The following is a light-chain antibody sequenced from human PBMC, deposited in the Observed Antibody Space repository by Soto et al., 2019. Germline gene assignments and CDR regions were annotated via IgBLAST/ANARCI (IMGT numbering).Light chain of an antibody. V-gene: IGLV2-14*01. CDR2: DVN. Sequence: QSALTQPASVSGSPGQSIAISCTGTFSDVGGYDFVAWYQQHPGKAPKVIIYDVNNRPSGVSNRFFGSKSGNTASLTISGIQTEDEADYYCGSYSTSGSVVFGGGTKLTVL. CDR1: FSDVGGYDF. CDR3: GSYSTSGSVV. J-gene: IGLJ2*01.